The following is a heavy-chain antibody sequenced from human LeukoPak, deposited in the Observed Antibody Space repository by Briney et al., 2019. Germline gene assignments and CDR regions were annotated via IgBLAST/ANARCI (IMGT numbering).Heavy chain of an antibody. Sequence: GGSLRLSCAASGFTFSTYGVYWVRQAPGKGLEWVSSNSGGSSYYADSVKGRFTISRDNSKNTLYLQMNSLRAEDTAVYYCAKDLVGATPAGYWGQGTLVTVSS. D-gene: IGHD1-26*01. CDR2: NSGGSS. CDR3: AKDLVGATPAGY. J-gene: IGHJ4*02. V-gene: IGHV3-23*01. CDR1: GFTFSTYG.